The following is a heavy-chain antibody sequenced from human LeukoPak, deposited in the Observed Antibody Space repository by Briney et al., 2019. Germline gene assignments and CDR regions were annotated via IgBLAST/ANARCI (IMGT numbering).Heavy chain of an antibody. CDR1: GGSFSGYY. V-gene: IGHV4-59*08. CDR3: ARRRNWLDP. Sequence: KTSETLSLTCTVSGGSFSGYYWTWVRQPPGKGLEWIGYIYYSETNYNPSLKSRVNISLDPSKNQLSLKLTSVTAADTAVYYCARRRNWLDPWGQGTLVTVSS. J-gene: IGHJ5*02. CDR2: IYYSET.